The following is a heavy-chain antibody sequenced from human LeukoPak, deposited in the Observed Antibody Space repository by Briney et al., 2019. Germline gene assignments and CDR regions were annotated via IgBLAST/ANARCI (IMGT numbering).Heavy chain of an antibody. CDR3: AEDGSDYGGNPADP. CDR2: ISGSGCST. J-gene: IGHJ5*02. V-gene: IGHV3-23*01. Sequence: GGSLRLSCAAPGFTFSSYAMSWVRHAPGKGLVLVSAISGSGCSTYYADSVKGRFTISRDNSKNTLYLQMNSLRAEDTAVYYCAEDGSDYGGNPADPWGQGTLVTVAS. CDR1: GFTFSSYA. D-gene: IGHD4-23*01.